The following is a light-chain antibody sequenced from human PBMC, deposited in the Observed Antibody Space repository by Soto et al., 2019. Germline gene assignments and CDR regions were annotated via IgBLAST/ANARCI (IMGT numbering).Light chain of an antibody. CDR3: QQYGSSPRT. V-gene: IGKV3-20*01. J-gene: IGKJ1*01. CDR2: GAS. CDR1: QSVSTSY. Sequence: EIVLTQSPGTLSLSPGERATLSCRASQSVSTSYLAWYQQKPGQAPRLLIYGASSMATGIPDRFSGSGSGTDFTLTISRLEHEYVAVYSCQQYGSSPRTFGHGTKVEIK.